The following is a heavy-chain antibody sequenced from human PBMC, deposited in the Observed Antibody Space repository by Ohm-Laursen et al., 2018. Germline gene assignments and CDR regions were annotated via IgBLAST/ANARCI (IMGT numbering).Heavy chain of an antibody. Sequence: SETLSLTCTVSGGSISSGGYYWSWIRQHPGKGLEWIGYIYYSGSTYYNPSLKSRVTISVDTSKNQFSLKLSSVTAADTAVYYCAGGRGFLEPHWGQGTLVTVSS. D-gene: IGHD3-3*01. V-gene: IGHV4-31*03. CDR2: IYYSGST. CDR1: GGSISSGGYY. J-gene: IGHJ4*02. CDR3: AGGRGFLEPH.